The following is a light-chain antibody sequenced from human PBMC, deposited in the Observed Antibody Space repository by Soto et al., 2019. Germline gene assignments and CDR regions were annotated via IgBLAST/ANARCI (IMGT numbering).Light chain of an antibody. CDR2: EGS. V-gene: IGLV2-23*01. Sequence: QSVLTQPASVSWSPGQAMTISSTGTRIDAGSYNLVSWYQQHPGKAPKLMIYEGSKRPSGVSNRFSGSKSGNTASLTISGLQAEDEADYYCCSYAGSSTLYVFGTGTKLTVL. CDR3: CSYAGSSTLYV. J-gene: IGLJ1*01. CDR1: RIDAGSYNL.